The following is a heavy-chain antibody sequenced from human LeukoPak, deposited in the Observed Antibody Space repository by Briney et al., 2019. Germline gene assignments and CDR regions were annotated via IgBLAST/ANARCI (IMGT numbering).Heavy chain of an antibody. CDR1: GFTFSNYG. D-gene: IGHD3-10*01. CDR2: ISYDGSNK. J-gene: IGHJ6*02. CDR3: AKDYYGSGSYSEYYYYYYGMDV. V-gene: IGHV3-30*18. Sequence: HAGGSLRLSCAASGFTFSNYGMHWVRQAPGKGLEWVAVISYDGSNKYYADSVKGRFTISRDNSKNTLYLQMNSLRAEDTAVYYCAKDYYGSGSYSEYYYYYYGMDVWGQGTTVTVSS.